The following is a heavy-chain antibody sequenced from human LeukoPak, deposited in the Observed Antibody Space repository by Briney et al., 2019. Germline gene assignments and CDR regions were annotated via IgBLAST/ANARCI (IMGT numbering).Heavy chain of an antibody. V-gene: IGHV3-48*01. CDR3: ARDLNFDY. CDR2: ISSSSSTI. CDR1: GFTLSSYR. Sequence: PGGSLRLSCAASGFTLSSYRMIWVRQAPGKGLVWVSYISSSSSTIYFADSVKGRFTISRDNATNSLYLQMNSLRAEDTAVYYCARDLNFDYWGQGTLVTVSS. J-gene: IGHJ4*02.